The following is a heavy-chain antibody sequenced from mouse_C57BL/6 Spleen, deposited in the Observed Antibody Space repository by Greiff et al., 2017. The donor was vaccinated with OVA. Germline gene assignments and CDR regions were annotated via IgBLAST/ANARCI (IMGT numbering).Heavy chain of an antibody. D-gene: IGHD2-3*01. CDR3: ARVYDGYGFAY. CDR1: GYSITSGYY. CDR2: ISYDGSN. J-gene: IGHJ3*01. Sequence: ESGPGLVKPSQSLSLTCSVTGYSITSGYYWNWIRQFPGNKLEWMGYISYDGSNNYNPSLKNRISITRDTSKNQFFLKLNSVTTEDTATYYCARVYDGYGFAYWGQGTLVTVSA. V-gene: IGHV3-6*01.